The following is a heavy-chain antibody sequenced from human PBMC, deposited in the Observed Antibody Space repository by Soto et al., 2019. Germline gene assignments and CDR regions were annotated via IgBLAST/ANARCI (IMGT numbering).Heavy chain of an antibody. J-gene: IGHJ4*02. Sequence: GGSLRLSCAVSELSFDDPAIRWIRQPPGKGLAWVSGIISKSGMIDYADSVKGRFTISRDNAKNSLYLQMNSLRAEDTAVYYCARDHIYGWKFDYWGRGTLVTVSS. CDR3: ARDHIYGWKFDY. CDR2: IISKSGMI. CDR1: ELSFDDPA. D-gene: IGHD6-19*01. V-gene: IGHV3-9*01.